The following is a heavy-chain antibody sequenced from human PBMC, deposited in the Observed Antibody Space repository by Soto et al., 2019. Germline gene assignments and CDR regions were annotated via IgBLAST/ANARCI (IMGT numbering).Heavy chain of an antibody. J-gene: IGHJ4*02. CDR2: IKEDGSEK. CDR1: GFTFSNYW. V-gene: IGHV3-7*01. D-gene: IGHD2-15*01. CDR3: SRDVVVGAKALNY. Sequence: GGSLRLSCAASGFTFSNYWMTWDRQAPGKGLEWVANIKEDGSEKHYVDSVKGRFTISRDNAKNSLYLQMNSLRVEDTAVYFCSRDVVVGAKALNYWGQGALVTVSS.